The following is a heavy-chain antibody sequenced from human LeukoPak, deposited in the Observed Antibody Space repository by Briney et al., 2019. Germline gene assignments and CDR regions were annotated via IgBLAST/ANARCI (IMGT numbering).Heavy chain of an antibody. CDR1: GFTFSSYS. CDR3: ARDRGIAARPGAVQH. V-gene: IGHV3-23*01. D-gene: IGHD6-6*01. CDR2: ISGSGGST. J-gene: IGHJ1*01. Sequence: PGGSLRLSCAASGFTFSSYSMNWVRQAPGKRLEWVSAISGSGGSTYYADSVKGRFTISRDNSKNTLYLQMNSLRAEDTAVYYCARDRGIAARPGAVQHWGQGTLVTVSS.